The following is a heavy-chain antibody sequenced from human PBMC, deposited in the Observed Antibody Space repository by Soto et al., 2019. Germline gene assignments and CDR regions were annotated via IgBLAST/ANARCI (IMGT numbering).Heavy chain of an antibody. Sequence: PGGSLRLSCAASGFSFSDHYMDWVRQAPGKGLEWVGRTRNKADSYTTEYAASVKGRFTISRDDSKYSLYLQMNSLKTEDTAVYYCTRSWLSGLGGMDVWRQGTTVTVSS. CDR1: GFSFSDHY. V-gene: IGHV3-72*01. CDR3: TRSWLSGLGGMDV. D-gene: IGHD3-22*01. CDR2: TRNKADSYTT. J-gene: IGHJ6*02.